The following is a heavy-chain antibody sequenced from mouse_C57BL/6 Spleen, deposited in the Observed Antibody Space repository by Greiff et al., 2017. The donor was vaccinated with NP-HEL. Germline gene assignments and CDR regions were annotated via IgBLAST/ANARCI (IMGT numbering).Heavy chain of an antibody. D-gene: IGHD1-1*01. V-gene: IGHV1-52*01. CDR1: GYTFTSYW. Sequence: QVQLQQPGAELVRPGSSVKLSCKASGYTFTSYWMHWVKQRPIQGLEWIGNIDTSDSETHYNQKFKDKATLTVDKSSSTAYMQLSSLTSEDSAVYYCARGDYYGSSYEGYWGQGTTLTVSS. J-gene: IGHJ2*01. CDR2: IDTSDSET. CDR3: ARGDYYGSSYEGY.